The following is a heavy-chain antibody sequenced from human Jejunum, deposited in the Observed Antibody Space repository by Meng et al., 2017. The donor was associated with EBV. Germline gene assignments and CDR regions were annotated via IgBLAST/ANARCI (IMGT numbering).Heavy chain of an antibody. CDR2: INAGSGYT. Sequence: QVQLVQSGAEVKTPGASVKVSCKASGFTFTSYAMHWVRQAPGQRLEWMGWINAGSGYTRYSQKFQGRVTITRDTSASIVYMELSSLRSEDTAVYFCARVNDKTNFDFWGQGTLVTVSS. CDR3: ARVNDKTNFDF. CDR1: GFTFTSYA. J-gene: IGHJ4*02. V-gene: IGHV1-3*01.